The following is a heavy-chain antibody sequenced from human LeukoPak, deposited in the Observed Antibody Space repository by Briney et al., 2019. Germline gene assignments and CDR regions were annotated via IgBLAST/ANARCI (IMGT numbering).Heavy chain of an antibody. CDR1: GYSISNGYY. D-gene: IGHD3-3*01. CDR2: IYHRGST. J-gene: IGHJ4*02. V-gene: IGHV4-38-2*02. CDR3: ARGAEYYAIWRGYAGYSDY. Sequence: SETLSLTCTVSGYSISNGYYWGWIRQPPGKGLEWVGSIYHRGSTYYNPSLRSRVTISLDRSKKKFSLKLTSVTAADTAVYFCARGAEYYAIWRGYAGYSDYWGQGISVAVSS.